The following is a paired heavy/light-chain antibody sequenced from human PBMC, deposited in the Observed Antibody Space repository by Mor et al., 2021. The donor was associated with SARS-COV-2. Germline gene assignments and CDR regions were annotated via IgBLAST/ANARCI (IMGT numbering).Heavy chain of an antibody. CDR3: ARVVVNAFWSGGYHYSYAMDV. CDR1: GFTFNTYW. V-gene: IGHV3-7*01. CDR2: IKEDGGEQ. Sequence: EVQLVESGGNLVQPGGSLRLSCAASGFTFNTYWMSWVRQAPGRGLEWVANIKEDGGEQYYVDSVKGRFTISRDNAKNSLYLQMNSLRAEDTAVYYCARVVVNAFWSGGYHYSYAMDVWGQGTTVTVSS. D-gene: IGHD3-3*01. J-gene: IGHJ6*02.
Light chain of an antibody. Sequence: SSELTQDPTVSVALGQTVRITCQGDSLRNYYANWYQQKPGQAPVLVIYGKNNRPSGIPDRFSGSSSGNTASLTITGAQAEDEADYYCNSRDSSGNHLNWVFGGGTKLTVL. CDR3: NSRDSSGNHLNWV. CDR1: SLRNYY. CDR2: GKN. V-gene: IGLV3-19*01. J-gene: IGLJ3*02.